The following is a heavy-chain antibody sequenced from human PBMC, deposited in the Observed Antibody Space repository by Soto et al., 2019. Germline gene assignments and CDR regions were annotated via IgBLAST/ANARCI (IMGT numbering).Heavy chain of an antibody. CDR1: GDSNSSYY. J-gene: IGHJ4*02. D-gene: IGHD5-12*01. CDR3: ARQFSGYDLLYYFDY. V-gene: IGHV4-59*08. CDR2: MSYSGST. Sequence: SETLSLTCTVSGDSNSSYYWGWIRQPPGKGLEWIGYMSYSGSTYYNPSLKSRVTISVDTFMNQFSLKLSSVTAADTAVYYCARQFSGYDLLYYFDYWGQGTLVTVSS.